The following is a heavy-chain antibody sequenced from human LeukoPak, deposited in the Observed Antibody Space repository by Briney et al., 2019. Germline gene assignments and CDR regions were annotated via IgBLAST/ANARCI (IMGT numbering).Heavy chain of an antibody. J-gene: IGHJ2*01. CDR3: ASADFGDYEWYFDL. D-gene: IGHD4-17*01. CDR1: GGPIRDYY. CDR2: VYYSGST. V-gene: IGHV4-59*01. Sequence: PSETLSLTCTVSGGPIRDYYWSWIRQASGKGLEWIGSVYYSGSTIYNPSLKSRVTISMDTSKKHFSLQLTSVTAAETAVYYCASADFGDYEWYFDLWGRGTLVTVSS.